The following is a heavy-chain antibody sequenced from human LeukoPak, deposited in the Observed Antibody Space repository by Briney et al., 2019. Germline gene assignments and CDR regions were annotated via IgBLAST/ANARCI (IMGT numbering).Heavy chain of an antibody. CDR1: GFAFNKYW. Sequence: GSLRLSCAASGFAFNKYWMHLVRQAPGKGLVWVSRINGDGSTTSYADSVKGGFTISRDNAKNTLYLQMSSLRAEDTAVYYCATGNYYDSRGYYTFGHWGQGTLVTVSS. D-gene: IGHD3-22*01. CDR2: INGDGSTT. J-gene: IGHJ4*02. V-gene: IGHV3-74*01. CDR3: ATGNYYDSRGYYTFGH.